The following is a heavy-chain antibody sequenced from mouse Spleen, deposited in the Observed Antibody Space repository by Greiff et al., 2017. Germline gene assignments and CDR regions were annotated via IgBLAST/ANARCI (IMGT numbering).Heavy chain of an antibody. V-gene: IGHV1-50*01. CDR3: ASYSNYGEAMDY. CDR2: IDPSDSYT. Sequence: QVQLQQPGAELVKPGASVKLSCKASGYTFTSYWMQWVKQRPGQGLEWIGEIDPSDSYTNYNQKFKGKATLTVDTSSSTAYMQLSSLTSEDSAVYYCASYSNYGEAMDYWGQGTSVTVSS. J-gene: IGHJ4*01. CDR1: GYTFTSYW. D-gene: IGHD2-5*01.